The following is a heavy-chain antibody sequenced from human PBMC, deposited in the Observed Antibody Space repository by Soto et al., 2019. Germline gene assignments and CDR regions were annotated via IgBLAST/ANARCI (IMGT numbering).Heavy chain of an antibody. V-gene: IGHV1-69*04. CDR3: ARDSRLQNYYYYYMDV. Sequence: QVQLVQSGAEVKKPGSSVKVSCKASGGTFSSYPISWVRQAPGQGLEWMGRIIPILGIANYAQKFQGRVTITADKSTSTAYMELSSLRSEDTAVYYCARDSRLQNYYYYYMDVWGKGTTVTVSS. D-gene: IGHD4-4*01. CDR1: GGTFSSYP. J-gene: IGHJ6*03. CDR2: IIPILGIA.